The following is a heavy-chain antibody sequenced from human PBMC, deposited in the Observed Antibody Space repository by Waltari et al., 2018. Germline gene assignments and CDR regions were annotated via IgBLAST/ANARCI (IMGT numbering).Heavy chain of an antibody. CDR1: DFTFSTTG. V-gene: IGHV3-15*07. D-gene: IGHD3-16*02. Sequence: EVQLLESGGGLVNPGGSLRLSCGASDFTFSTTGRDWVRQAPGKGLEWIARIKTQSDGGGATYYAAPVTGRFTVSRDDSKNMLYLQMSSLKTEDTAMYYCTTDQGDSYTFYSFDYWGQGTLVTVSS. CDR3: TTDQGDSYTFYSFDY. CDR2: IKTQSDGGGAT. J-gene: IGHJ4*02.